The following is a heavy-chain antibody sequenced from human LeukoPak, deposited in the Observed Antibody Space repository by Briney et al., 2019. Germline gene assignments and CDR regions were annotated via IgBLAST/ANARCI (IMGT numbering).Heavy chain of an antibody. D-gene: IGHD2-8*02. CDR1: GGSLSSSSYY. CDR2: IYYSGST. Sequence: SETLSLTCTVSGGSLSSSSYYWGWIRQPPGTGLEWIGSIYYSGSTYYNPSLKSRVTISVDTSKNQFSLKLSSVTAADTAVYYCARHTGFWSFFDYWGQGTLVTVSS. V-gene: IGHV4-39*01. J-gene: IGHJ4*02. CDR3: ARHTGFWSFFDY.